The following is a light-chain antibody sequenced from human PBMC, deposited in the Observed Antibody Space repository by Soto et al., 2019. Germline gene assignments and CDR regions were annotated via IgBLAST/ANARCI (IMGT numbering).Light chain of an antibody. J-gene: IGKJ2*01. Sequence: IQMTQSPSSLSTSVGNRVPLTCRASQSISNYVNGYQQRPGKAPQLLIYAASSLQPGVPSRFSGSGSATDFTLTSSSLQPEDFATYYCQQDYTFPYTFGQGTKVEI. V-gene: IGKV1-6*01. CDR1: QSISNY. CDR2: AAS. CDR3: QQDYTFPYT.